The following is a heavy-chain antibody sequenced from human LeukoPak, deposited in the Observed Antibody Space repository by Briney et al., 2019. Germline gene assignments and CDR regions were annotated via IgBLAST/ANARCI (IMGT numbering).Heavy chain of an antibody. J-gene: IGHJ6*02. CDR1: VYTFTSYY. V-gene: IGHV1-46*01. Sequence: ASVKVSCKASVYTFTSYYMHWVRQAPGQGLEWMGIINPSGGSTSYAQKFQGRVTMTRDTSTSTVYMELSSLRSEDTAVYYCARSGFMILRFLEWSALDVWGQGTTVTVSS. D-gene: IGHD3-3*01. CDR3: ARSGFMILRFLEWSALDV. CDR2: INPSGGST.